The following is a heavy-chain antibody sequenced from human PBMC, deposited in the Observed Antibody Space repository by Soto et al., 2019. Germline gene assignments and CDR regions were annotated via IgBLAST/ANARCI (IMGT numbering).Heavy chain of an antibody. D-gene: IGHD3-22*01. V-gene: IGHV4-59*12. J-gene: IGHJ5*01. CDR2: IYYSVST. CDR1: GGSISSYY. CDR3: ARVDSNGGLDS. Sequence: SETLSLTCTVSGGSISSYYWSWIRQPPGKGLEWIGYIYYSVSTNYNPSLKSRVTISVDTSKNHFFLNLSSVTAADTVVYYCARVDSNGGLDSWGQGILVTVSS.